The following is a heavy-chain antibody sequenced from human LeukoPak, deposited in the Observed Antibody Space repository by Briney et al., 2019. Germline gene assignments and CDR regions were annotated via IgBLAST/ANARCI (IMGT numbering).Heavy chain of an antibody. CDR2: IIPIFGTA. Sequence: SVKVSCKASIGTFSSYAINWVRQAPGQGLEWMGGIIPIFGTANYAQKFQGRVTITADESTSTAYMELSSLSSEDTAVYYCASLGGGSTVTTYLNYWGQGTLVTVSS. J-gene: IGHJ4*02. CDR3: ASLGGGSTVTTYLNY. D-gene: IGHD4-17*01. CDR1: IGTFSSYA. V-gene: IGHV1-69*13.